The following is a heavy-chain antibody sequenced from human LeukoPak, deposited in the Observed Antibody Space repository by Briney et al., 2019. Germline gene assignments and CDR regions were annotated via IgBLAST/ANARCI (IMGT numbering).Heavy chain of an antibody. Sequence: GGSLRLSCAASGFTFSSYAMHWVRQAPGKGLEWVAVISYDGSNKFYADSVKGRFTLSRDNSKNTLYLQMNSLRIEDTAVYYCGRGSVGFGELNYWGQGTLVTVST. CDR1: GFTFSSYA. CDR3: GRGSVGFGELNY. V-gene: IGHV3-30-3*01. D-gene: IGHD3-10*01. J-gene: IGHJ4*02. CDR2: ISYDGSNK.